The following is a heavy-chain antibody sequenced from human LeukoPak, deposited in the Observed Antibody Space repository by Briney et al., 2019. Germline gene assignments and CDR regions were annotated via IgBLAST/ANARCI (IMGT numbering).Heavy chain of an antibody. CDR3: ASQGGRLRGAFDI. Sequence: GESLKISCKGSGYSFTNYWIGWVRQMPGKGLEWMGIIYPGDSDTRYSPSFQGQVTISADRSISTAYLQWSSLKASDTAMYYCASQGGRLRGAFDIWGQGKMVTVSS. CDR1: GYSFTNYW. D-gene: IGHD3-16*01. J-gene: IGHJ3*02. CDR2: IYPGDSDT. V-gene: IGHV5-51*01.